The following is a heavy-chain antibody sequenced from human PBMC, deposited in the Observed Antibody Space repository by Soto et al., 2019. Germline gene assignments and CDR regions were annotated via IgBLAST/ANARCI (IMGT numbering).Heavy chain of an antibody. J-gene: IGHJ4*02. Sequence: EVQLVESEGGLVQPGGSLRLSCAASGFTVSSNYMSWVRQAPGKGLAWASVIYSGGSTYYADSVKGRFTISRDNSKNTLYLQMNSLRAEDTAVYYCATVSQNYYDSRLDYWGQGTLVTVSS. CDR3: ATVSQNYYDSRLDY. CDR2: IYSGGST. V-gene: IGHV3-66*01. CDR1: GFTVSSNY. D-gene: IGHD3-22*01.